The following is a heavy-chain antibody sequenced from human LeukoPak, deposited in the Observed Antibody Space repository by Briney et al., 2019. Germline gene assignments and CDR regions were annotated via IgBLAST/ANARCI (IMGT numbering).Heavy chain of an antibody. J-gene: IGHJ4*02. Sequence: SETLSLXCTVSGGSISSYYWSWIRRPPGKGLEWIGYIYYSGSTNYNPSLKSRVTISVDTSKNQFSLKLSSVTAADTAVYYCARVYHNQYSSGWYGAYYFDYWGQGTLVTVSS. CDR1: GGSISSYY. D-gene: IGHD6-19*01. CDR3: ARVYHNQYSSGWYGAYYFDY. V-gene: IGHV4-59*01. CDR2: IYYSGST.